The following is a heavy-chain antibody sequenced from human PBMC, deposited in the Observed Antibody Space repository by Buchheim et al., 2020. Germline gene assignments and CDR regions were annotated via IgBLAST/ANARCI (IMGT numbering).Heavy chain of an antibody. CDR3: ARDGSGSFDY. CDR1: GFTFSSYA. Sequence: QVQLVESGGGVVQPGRSLRLSCAASGFTFSSYAMHWVRQAPGKGLEWVAVISYDGSNKYYADSVKVRFTISRDNSKNTLYLQMNSLRAEDTAVYYCARDGSGSFDYWGQGTL. V-gene: IGHV3-30*04. CDR2: ISYDGSNK. J-gene: IGHJ4*02. D-gene: IGHD6-19*01.